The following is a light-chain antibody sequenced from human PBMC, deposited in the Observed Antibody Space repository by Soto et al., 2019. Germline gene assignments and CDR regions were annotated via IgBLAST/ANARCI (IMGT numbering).Light chain of an antibody. CDR3: QSYDSCLSGYV. Sequence: AVLTPPLRVTVETAERAAISRNRSSSNIGAGYDVHWYQQLPGTAPKLLIYCNSNRPSRVPDRFSGSKSGTSASLAITGLQAEDEADYYCQSYDSCLSGYVFGTGTKVTVL. CDR2: CNS. CDR1: SSNIGAGYD. V-gene: IGLV1-40*01. J-gene: IGLJ1*01.